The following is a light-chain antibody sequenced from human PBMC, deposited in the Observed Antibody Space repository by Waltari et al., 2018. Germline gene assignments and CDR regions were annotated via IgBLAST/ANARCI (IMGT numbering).Light chain of an antibody. J-gene: IGLJ2*01. CDR1: SSDVGGYNY. CDR2: HVS. CDR3: CSYAGSYTLV. Sequence: QSALTQPRSVSGSPGQSVTISCTGTSSDVGGYNYVSWYHQHPGKAPKLMIYHVSKRPSGLPDRFSGSKSGNTASLTISGLQAEDEADYSCCSYAGSYTLVFGGGTKLTVL. V-gene: IGLV2-11*01.